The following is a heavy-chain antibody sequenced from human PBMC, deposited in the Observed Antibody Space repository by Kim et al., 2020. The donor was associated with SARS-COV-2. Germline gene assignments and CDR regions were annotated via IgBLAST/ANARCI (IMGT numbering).Heavy chain of an antibody. Sequence: SVKVSCKASGGTFSSYAISWVRQAPGQGLEWMGGIIPIFGTANYAQKFQGRVTITADESTSTAYMELSSLRSEDTAVYYCARGTVSQWLATGGMDVWGQGTTVTVSS. CDR1: GGTFSSYA. V-gene: IGHV1-69*13. CDR2: IIPIFGTA. J-gene: IGHJ6*02. D-gene: IGHD6-19*01. CDR3: ARGTVSQWLATGGMDV.